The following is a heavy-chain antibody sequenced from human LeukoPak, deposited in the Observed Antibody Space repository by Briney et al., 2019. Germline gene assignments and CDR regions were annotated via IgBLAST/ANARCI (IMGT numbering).Heavy chain of an antibody. D-gene: IGHD2-21*02. CDR2: ISSSSSYI. J-gene: IGHJ4*02. V-gene: IGHV3-21*01. CDR3: ARSAYCGGDCYSRGYYFDY. CDR1: GFTFSSYS. Sequence: VGSLRLSCAASGFTFSSYSMNWVRQAPGKGLEWVSSISSSSSYIYYADSVKGRFTISRDNAKNSLYLQMNSLRAEDTAVYYCARSAYCGGDCYSRGYYFDYWGQGTLVTVSS.